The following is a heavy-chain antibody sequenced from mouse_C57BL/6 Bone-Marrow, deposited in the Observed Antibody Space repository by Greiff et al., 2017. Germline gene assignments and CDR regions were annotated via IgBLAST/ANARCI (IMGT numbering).Heavy chain of an antibody. V-gene: IGHV5-6*02. CDR1: GFTFSSYG. J-gene: IGHJ2*01. Sequence: EVKVVESGGDLVKPGGSLKLSCAASGFTFSSYGMSWVRQTPDKRLEWVATISSGGSYTYSPDSVKGRFTISRDNAKNTMYLQMGSLKSEYTAMYYCARRNRGYYFDYWGQGTTLTVSS. CDR3: ARRNRGYYFDY. CDR2: ISSGGSYT.